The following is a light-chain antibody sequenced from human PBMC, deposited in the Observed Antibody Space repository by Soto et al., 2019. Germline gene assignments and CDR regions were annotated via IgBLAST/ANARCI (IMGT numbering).Light chain of an antibody. Sequence: EIVMTQSPATLSVSPVERATLSCRASQSVSSNLAWYQQKPGQAPRLLIYGASTRATGIPARFSGSGSGTEFTLTINNLQSEDFSVYYCQQYNNWPQTFSQGTKVEIK. J-gene: IGKJ1*01. CDR1: QSVSSN. V-gene: IGKV3-15*01. CDR3: QQYNNWPQT. CDR2: GAS.